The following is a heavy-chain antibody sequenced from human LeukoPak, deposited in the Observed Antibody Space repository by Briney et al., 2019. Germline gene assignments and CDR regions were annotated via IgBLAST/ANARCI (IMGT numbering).Heavy chain of an antibody. CDR3: AKLLGNEGYYTMDV. J-gene: IGHJ6*02. Sequence: GGSLRLSCAASGLTVSTNYMSWVRQAPGKGLEWVSVLYGVGSAFYAESVQGRFTISRDSSKNTLYLQVNSLRAEDTAVYYCAKLLGNEGYYTMDVWGQGTTVTVSS. V-gene: IGHV3-53*01. CDR2: LYGVGSA. CDR1: GLTVSTNY. D-gene: IGHD1-14*01.